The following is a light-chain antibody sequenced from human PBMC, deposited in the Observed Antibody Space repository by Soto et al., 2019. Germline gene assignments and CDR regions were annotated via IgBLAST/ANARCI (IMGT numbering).Light chain of an antibody. CDR3: CSYAGGTSVV. CDR1: SSDVGRYNL. Sequence: QSALTQPASVSGSPGQSITISCTGSSSDVGRYNLVSWYQQHPGKAPKLIIYEDIERPSGVSNRFSGSKSGNTASLTISGLQTEDEADYYCCSYAGGTSVVFGGGTKLTGL. CDR2: EDI. J-gene: IGLJ2*01. V-gene: IGLV2-23*01.